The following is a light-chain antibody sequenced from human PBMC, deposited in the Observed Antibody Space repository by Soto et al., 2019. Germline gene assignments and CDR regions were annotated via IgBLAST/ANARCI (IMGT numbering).Light chain of an antibody. CDR2: DVS. Sequence: QSALTQPASVSGSPGQSITISCTGTSSDVGGYNYVSWYQHHPGKAPKLMIYDVSNRPSGVSNRFSGSKSCNTASLIISGLQAEDEADYYCSSYTSSSTLSTYVFGTGTKLTVL. V-gene: IGLV2-14*03. J-gene: IGLJ1*01. CDR1: SSDVGGYNY. CDR3: SSYTSSSTLSTYV.